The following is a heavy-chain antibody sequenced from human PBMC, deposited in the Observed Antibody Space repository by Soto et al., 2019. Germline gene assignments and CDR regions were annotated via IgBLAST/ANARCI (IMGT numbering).Heavy chain of an antibody. D-gene: IGHD4-4*01. CDR1: GFTFSDYS. J-gene: IGHJ6*02. V-gene: IGHV3-48*02. CDR3: ARDCRSVTTHGVDV. Sequence: EVQVVESGGGLVQPGGSLRLSCAASGFTFSDYSMNWVRQAPGKGLEWVSYISSSSSMIYYADSVKGRFTISRDNAKNSLYLQMKRLRDKDTAVYYCARDCRSVTTHGVDVWGQGTTVTVSS. CDR2: ISSSSSMI.